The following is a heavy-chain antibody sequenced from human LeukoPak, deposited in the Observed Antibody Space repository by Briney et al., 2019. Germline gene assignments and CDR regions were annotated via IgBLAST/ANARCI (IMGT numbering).Heavy chain of an antibody. CDR1: GFTFSSYW. CDR3: GRQSLAVAGKLSAFDI. V-gene: IGHV3-7*01. D-gene: IGHD6-19*01. CDR2: IKQDGSEK. J-gene: IGHJ3*02. Sequence: GGSLRLSCAASGFTFSSYWMSWVRQAPGKGLEWVANIKQDGSEKYYVDSVKGRFTISRDNAKNSLYLQMNSLRAEDTAVYYCGRQSLAVAGKLSAFDIWGQGTMVTVSS.